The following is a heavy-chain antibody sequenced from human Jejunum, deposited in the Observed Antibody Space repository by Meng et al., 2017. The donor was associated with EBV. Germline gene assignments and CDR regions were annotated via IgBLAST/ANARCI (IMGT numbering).Heavy chain of an antibody. J-gene: IGHJ4*02. V-gene: IGHV3-53*01. Sequence: VQLLESGGGLIQPGGSLRLSCAASGFSVSSLYMSWVRQAPGKGLECVSMIYSGGSTYYADSVKGRCTISRDNSKNTLYLQMNGLRAEDTAVYYCAKGYTGYFSVDYWGQGTLVTVSS. CDR1: GFSVSSLY. D-gene: IGHD5-12*01. CDR3: AKGYTGYFSVDY. CDR2: IYSGGST.